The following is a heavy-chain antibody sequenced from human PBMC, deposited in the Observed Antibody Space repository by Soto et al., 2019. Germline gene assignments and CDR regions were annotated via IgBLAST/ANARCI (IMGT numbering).Heavy chain of an antibody. CDR1: GDSVTNYY. CDR3: ARDRGITAPDYHYYGLDV. D-gene: IGHD6-13*01. CDR2: INPTGVMT. V-gene: IGHV1-46*01. Sequence: QVQLVQSGAEVKKSGASVKVSCKASGDSVTNYYMHWVRQAPGQGLEWMGIINPTGVMTNYAQNFQGRVTMIRDTSTSTVYMELSSLRSEDTAVYYCARDRGITAPDYHYYGLDVWGQGTTVTVSS. J-gene: IGHJ6*02.